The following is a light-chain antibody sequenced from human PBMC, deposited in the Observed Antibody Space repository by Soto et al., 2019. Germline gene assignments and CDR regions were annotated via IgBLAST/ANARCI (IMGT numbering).Light chain of an antibody. V-gene: IGKV3-15*01. CDR1: QSVSTN. CDR2: GAS. CDR3: QLYYCRPPYT. J-gene: IGKJ2*01. Sequence: EIVMTQSTATLAASPGERATLSCRASQSVSTNLAWYQQKRSQAPRLLIYGASTRATDFPARFSGSGSGTEFTLTISSLQSEDFGVYYCQLYYCRPPYTFGEGTKLEIK.